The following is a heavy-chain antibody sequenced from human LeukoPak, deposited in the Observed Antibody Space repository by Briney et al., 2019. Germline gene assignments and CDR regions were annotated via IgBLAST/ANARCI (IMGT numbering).Heavy chain of an antibody. V-gene: IGHV3-33*01. Sequence: GGSLRLSCAASGFTFSSYGMHWVRQAPGKGLEWVAVIWYDGSNKYYADSVKGRFTISRDNSKNTLYLQMNSLRAEDTAVYYCARDPSTSYYYYMDVWGKGTTVTVSS. D-gene: IGHD2-2*01. CDR3: ARDPSTSYYYYMDV. J-gene: IGHJ6*03. CDR2: IWYDGSNK. CDR1: GFTFSSYG.